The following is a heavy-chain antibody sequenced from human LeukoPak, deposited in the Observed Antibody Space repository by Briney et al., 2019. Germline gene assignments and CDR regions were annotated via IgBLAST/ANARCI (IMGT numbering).Heavy chain of an antibody. J-gene: IGHJ6*02. Sequence: GSSVKVSSKASGATFNNYVVTWVRQAPGQGLEWMGMIIPSLDIAKYAQKSQGRVTITADKSTSTAYMELRSLRSEETAVYYCARGCGGSSGSSDYYGMDVWGQGTTVTVSS. V-gene: IGHV1-69*04. CDR1: GATFNNYV. D-gene: IGHD6-19*01. CDR2: IIPSLDIA. CDR3: ARGCGGSSGSSDYYGMDV.